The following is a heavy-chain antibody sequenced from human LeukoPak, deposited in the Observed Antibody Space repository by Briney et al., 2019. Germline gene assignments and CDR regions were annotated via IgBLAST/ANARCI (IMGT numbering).Heavy chain of an antibody. J-gene: IGHJ4*02. Sequence: ASVKVSCRVSGYTLTELSMHWVRQAPGKGLEWMGGFDPEDGETIYAQKFQGRVTMTEDTSTDTAYMELSSLRSEDTAVYYCATWPGYGGNSPDYWGQGTLVTVSS. CDR2: FDPEDGET. V-gene: IGHV1-24*01. D-gene: IGHD4-23*01. CDR3: ATWPGYGGNSPDY. CDR1: GYTLTELS.